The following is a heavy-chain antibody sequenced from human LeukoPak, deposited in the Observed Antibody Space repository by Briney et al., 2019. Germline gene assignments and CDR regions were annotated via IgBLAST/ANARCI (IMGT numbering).Heavy chain of an antibody. J-gene: IGHJ6*03. CDR2: MIPIFGTA. D-gene: IGHD5-12*01. CDR3: ARGRNVDIVATIIYYYYMDV. V-gene: IGHV1-69*13. CDR1: GYIFTGYY. Sequence: SVKVSCKASGYIFTGYYMHWVRQAPGQGLEWMGGMIPIFGTANYAQKFQGRVTITADESTSTAYMELSSLRSEDTAVYYCARGRNVDIVATIIYYYYMDVWGKGTTVTISS.